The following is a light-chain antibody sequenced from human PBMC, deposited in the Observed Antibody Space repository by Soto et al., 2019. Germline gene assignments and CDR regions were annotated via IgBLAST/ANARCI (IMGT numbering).Light chain of an antibody. CDR3: QQYDQWPIT. J-gene: IGKJ5*01. CDR1: PSSSSD. V-gene: IGKV3-15*01. CDR2: GAS. Sequence: SPATLSLSQGERVTLSCRATRPSSSSDLAWYQQKPGQAPRLLMYGASTWATGIPARFSGSGSGTEFTLTISSLQSEDFAAYYCQQYDQWPITFGQGTRLEIK.